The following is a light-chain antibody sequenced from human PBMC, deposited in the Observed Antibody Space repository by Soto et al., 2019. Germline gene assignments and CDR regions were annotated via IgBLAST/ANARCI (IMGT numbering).Light chain of an antibody. CDR2: EVS. CDR3: TSYTSSGTYV. Sequence: QCVLTQTASLSCSPGNSIDISSPAPSRDDGGYEYVSWYPHHPGKAPKVMIYEVSYRPSWVSNRFSGSKSGNTASLTISGLQAEDEADYYCTSYTSSGTYVFGTGTKV. V-gene: IGLV2-14*01. CDR1: SRDDGGYEY. J-gene: IGLJ1*01.